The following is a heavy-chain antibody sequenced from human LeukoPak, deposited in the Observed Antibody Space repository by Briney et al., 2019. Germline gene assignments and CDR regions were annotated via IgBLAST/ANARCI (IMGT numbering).Heavy chain of an antibody. CDR3: AKSSGYYLADY. CDR1: GFTFRSFA. CDR2: MSGSGGST. J-gene: IGHJ4*02. D-gene: IGHD3-22*01. V-gene: IGHV3-23*01. Sequence: GGSLRLSCAASGFTFRSFALSWVRQAPGKGLEWVSGMSGSGGSTYSADSVKGRFTISRDNSRNTLYLQMNTLRAEDTAVYYCAKSSGYYLADYWGQGTLVTVSS.